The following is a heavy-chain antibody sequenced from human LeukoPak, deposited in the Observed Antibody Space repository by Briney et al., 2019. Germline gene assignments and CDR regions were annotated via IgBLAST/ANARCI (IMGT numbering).Heavy chain of an antibody. D-gene: IGHD2-8*01. CDR1: GFTVSSNY. CDR2: IYSGGST. V-gene: IGHV3-53*01. J-gene: IGHJ6*02. CDR3: ARVNGGGRDYYYYGMDV. Sequence: GGSLRLSCAASGFTVSSNYMSWVRQAPGKGLEWVSVIYSGGSTYYADSVKGRFTISRDNSKNTLYLQMNSLRAEDTAAYYCARVNGGGRDYYYYGMDVWGQGTTVTVSS.